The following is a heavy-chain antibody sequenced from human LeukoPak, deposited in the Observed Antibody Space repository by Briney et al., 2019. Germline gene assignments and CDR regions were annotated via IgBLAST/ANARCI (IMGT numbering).Heavy chain of an antibody. CDR3: AREEYCTNGVCYTHAFDI. J-gene: IGHJ3*02. V-gene: IGHV1-18*01. Sequence: GASVKVSCKASGYTFTSYGISWVRQAPGQGLEWMGWISAYNGNTNYAQKFQGRVTMTTDTSTSTAYMEPRSLRSDDTAVYYCAREEYCTNGVCYTHAFDIWGQGTMVTVSS. CDR2: ISAYNGNT. CDR1: GYTFTSYG. D-gene: IGHD2-8*01.